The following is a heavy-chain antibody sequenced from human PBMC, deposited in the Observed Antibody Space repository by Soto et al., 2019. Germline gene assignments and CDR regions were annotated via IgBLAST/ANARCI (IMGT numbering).Heavy chain of an antibody. V-gene: IGHV4-59*01. Sequence: QVQLQESGPGLVKPSETLSLTCTVSGGSISSYYWSWIRQPPGKGLEWIGYIYYSGSTNYNPSLKIRVTISVDTSKNQFSLKLSSVTAADTAVYYCASVKKVRGVIDYGMDVWGQGTTVTVSS. CDR1: GGSISSYY. D-gene: IGHD3-10*01. CDR3: ASVKKVRGVIDYGMDV. J-gene: IGHJ6*02. CDR2: IYYSGST.